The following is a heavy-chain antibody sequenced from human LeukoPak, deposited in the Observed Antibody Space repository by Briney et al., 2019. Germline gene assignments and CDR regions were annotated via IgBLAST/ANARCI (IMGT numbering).Heavy chain of an antibody. V-gene: IGHV3-30*04. J-gene: IGHJ4*02. Sequence: GSLRLSCAASGFTFSSYAMHWVRQAPGKGLEWVAVISYDGSNKYYADSVKGRFTISRDNSKNTLYLQMNSLRAEDTAVYYCARGTYYYDSSGYLSFDYWGQGTLVTVSS. CDR1: GFTFSSYA. D-gene: IGHD3-22*01. CDR2: ISYDGSNK. CDR3: ARGTYYYDSSGYLSFDY.